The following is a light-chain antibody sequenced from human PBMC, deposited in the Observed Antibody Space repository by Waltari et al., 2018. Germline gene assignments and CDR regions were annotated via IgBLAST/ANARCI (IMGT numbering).Light chain of an antibody. V-gene: IGKV3-15*01. J-gene: IGKJ2*01. CDR2: GAS. CDR1: QSVSNK. Sequence: EIVMTQSPATLSVSPGERATLSSRASQSVSNKLAWYQQKPGQAPRLLIYGASTRAAGITDRFSGSGSGTEFTLTISGLQSEDFAVYYCQQYDNWYTFGQGTKL. CDR3: QQYDNWYT.